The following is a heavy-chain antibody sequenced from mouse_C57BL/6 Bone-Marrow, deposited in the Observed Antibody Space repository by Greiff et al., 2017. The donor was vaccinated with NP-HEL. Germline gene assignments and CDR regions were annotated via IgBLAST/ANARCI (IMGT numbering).Heavy chain of an antibody. Sequence: VQLQESGAELVKPGASVKISCKASGYTFTAYYINWVKQRPGQGLEWIGKIGPGSGSTYYNEKFKGKATLTADKSSSTAYMQLSSLTSEDSAVYFWANSYYYGSSYLAYWGQGTLVTVSA. CDR2: IGPGSGST. CDR3: ANSYYYGSSYLAY. D-gene: IGHD1-1*01. V-gene: IGHV1-77*01. CDR1: GYTFTAYY. J-gene: IGHJ3*01.